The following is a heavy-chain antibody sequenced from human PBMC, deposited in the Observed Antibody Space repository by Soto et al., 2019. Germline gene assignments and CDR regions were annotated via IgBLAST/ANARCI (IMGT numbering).Heavy chain of an antibody. D-gene: IGHD2-2*02. CDR3: AKDGTTAGIHYYGMDV. V-gene: IGHV3-23*04. J-gene: IGHJ6*02. CDR1: GFTFSNYW. CDR2: IGRGGDT. Sequence: EVQLVESGGGLVQPGGSLRLSCAASGFTFSNYWMSWVRQAPDKGLEWVSTIGRGGDTYYADSVKGRFTISRDNSKNTLFLQMNSLRAEDTALYFCAKDGTTAGIHYYGMDVWGQGTTVTVSS.